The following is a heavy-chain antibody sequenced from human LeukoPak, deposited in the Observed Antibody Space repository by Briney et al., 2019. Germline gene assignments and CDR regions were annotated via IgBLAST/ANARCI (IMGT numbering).Heavy chain of an antibody. J-gene: IGHJ3*02. V-gene: IGHV1-69-2*01. Sequence: GASVKVSCKASGYTFTDYYMHWVQQAPGKGLEWMGRVDPEDGETIYAEKFQGRVTITADTSTDTAYMELSSLRSEDTAVYYCATPLTSSGWKMADASDIWGQGTMVTVSS. D-gene: IGHD6-19*01. CDR2: VDPEDGET. CDR1: GYTFTDYY. CDR3: ATPLTSSGWKMADASDI.